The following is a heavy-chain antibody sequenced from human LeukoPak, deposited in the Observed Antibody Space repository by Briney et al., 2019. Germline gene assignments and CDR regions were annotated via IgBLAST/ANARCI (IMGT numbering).Heavy chain of an antibody. D-gene: IGHD4-23*01. CDR3: ARDYGGEYFQH. Sequence: SQTLSLTCAVSGGSISSGGYSWSWIRQPPGKGLEWIGYIYHSGSTYYNPSLKSRVTISVDRSKNQFSLKLSSVTAADTAVYYCARDYGGEYFQHWGQETLVTVSS. J-gene: IGHJ1*01. CDR2: IYHSGST. CDR1: GGSISSGGYS. V-gene: IGHV4-30-2*01.